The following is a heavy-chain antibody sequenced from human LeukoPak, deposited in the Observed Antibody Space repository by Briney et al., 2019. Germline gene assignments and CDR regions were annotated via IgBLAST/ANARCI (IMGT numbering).Heavy chain of an antibody. Sequence: GASVKVSCKASGGTFSSYAISWVRQAPGQGLEWMGGIIPIFGTANYAQKFQGRVTITTDESTSTAYMELSSLRSEDTAVYYCAREGTYCSGGSCHQGFDYWGQGTLVTVSS. V-gene: IGHV1-69*05. D-gene: IGHD2-15*01. J-gene: IGHJ4*02. CDR1: GGTFSSYA. CDR2: IIPIFGTA. CDR3: AREGTYCSGGSCHQGFDY.